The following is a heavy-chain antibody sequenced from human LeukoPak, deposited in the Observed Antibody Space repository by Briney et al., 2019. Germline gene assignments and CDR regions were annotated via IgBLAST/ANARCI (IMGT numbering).Heavy chain of an antibody. Sequence: SVKVSCKASGGTFSSYAISWVRQAPGQGLEWMGGIIPIFGTANYAQKFQGRVTITADESTSTAYMELSSLRSEDTAVYYCAREPYYYDSSGYYQSYYFDYWGQGTLVTVSS. CDR2: IIPIFGTA. V-gene: IGHV1-69*13. J-gene: IGHJ4*02. CDR3: AREPYYYDSSGYYQSYYFDY. CDR1: GGTFSSYA. D-gene: IGHD3-22*01.